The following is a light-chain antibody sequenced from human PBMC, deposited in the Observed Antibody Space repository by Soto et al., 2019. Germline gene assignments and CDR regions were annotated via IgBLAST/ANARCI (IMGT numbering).Light chain of an antibody. CDR3: AAWDDSLNGLV. V-gene: IGLV1-44*01. Sequence: QSVLTQPPSASGTPGQKVTISCSGSSSNIGPNAVNWYQQLPGTAPKLLLYNNNQRPSGVSDRFSGPKSGTSASLAISGLQSDDEADYHCAAWDDSLNGLVFGTGTKLTVL. CDR1: SSNIGPNA. CDR2: NNN. J-gene: IGLJ1*01.